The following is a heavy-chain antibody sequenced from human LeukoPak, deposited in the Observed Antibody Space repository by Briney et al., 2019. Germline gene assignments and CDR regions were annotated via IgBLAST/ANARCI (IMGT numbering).Heavy chain of an antibody. V-gene: IGHV4-4*07. J-gene: IGHJ6*03. D-gene: IGHD3-10*01. Sequence: KTSETLSLTCTVSGGSISSYYWSWIRQPAGKGLEWIGRIYTSGSTNYNPSLKSRVTMSVDTSKNQFSLKLSSVTAADTAVYYCARDRGYYYGSGSGDPGGSYMDVWGKGTTVTISS. CDR1: GGSISSYY. CDR3: ARDRGYYYGSGSGDPGGSYMDV. CDR2: IYTSGST.